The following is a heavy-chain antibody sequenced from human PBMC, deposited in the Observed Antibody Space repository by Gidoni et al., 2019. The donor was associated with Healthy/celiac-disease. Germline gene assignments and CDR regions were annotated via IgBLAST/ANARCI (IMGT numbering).Heavy chain of an antibody. CDR1: GASISSVGYY. D-gene: IGHD3-10*01. CDR3: ARSGVRGDQIEDYYYYYGMDV. J-gene: IGHJ6*02. V-gene: IGHV4-31*03. Sequence: QVQLQESGPGLVKPSQTLSLTCTVSGASISSVGYYWSWIRQHPGKGLEWVRYIYYRGRTYYNPSLKSRVTISVDTSKNQFSLKLSSVTAADTAVYYCARSGVRGDQIEDYYYYYGMDVWGQGTTVTVSS. CDR2: IYYRGRT.